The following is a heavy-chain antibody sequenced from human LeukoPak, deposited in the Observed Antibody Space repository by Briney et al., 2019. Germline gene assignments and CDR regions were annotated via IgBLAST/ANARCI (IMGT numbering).Heavy chain of an antibody. J-gene: IGHJ5*02. CDR3: ARDGSSWSNWLDP. CDR1: GFTFSNYW. D-gene: IGHD6-13*01. CDR2: INSDGSCT. V-gene: IGHV3-74*01. Sequence: GGSLRLSCAASGFTFSNYWMHWVRHAPGKGLVWVSRINSDGSCTSYADSVKGRFTISRDNAKNTLYLQMNSLRAEDTAVYYCARDGSSWSNWLDPWGQGTLVTVSS.